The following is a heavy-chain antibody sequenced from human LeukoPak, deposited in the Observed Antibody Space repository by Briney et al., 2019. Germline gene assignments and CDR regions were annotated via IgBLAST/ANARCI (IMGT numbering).Heavy chain of an antibody. J-gene: IGHJ4*02. CDR3: VQGWRDN. D-gene: IGHD2-15*01. V-gene: IGHV3-23*01. CDR1: GFTISIYG. Sequence: RPAVSLRFSFEASGFTISIYGMNWVRQAPGKGLEGVSTISGTGGTTYYADSGKGRLTIAKDNAKNSLYLQLNTLRPEDTAVYYCVQGWRDNWGQGTLVTVSS. CDR2: ISGTGGTT.